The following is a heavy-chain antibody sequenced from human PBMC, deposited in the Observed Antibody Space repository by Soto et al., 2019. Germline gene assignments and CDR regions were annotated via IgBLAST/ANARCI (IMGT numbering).Heavy chain of an antibody. CDR2: IYPGDSDT. D-gene: IGHD3-22*01. J-gene: IGHJ4*02. CDR3: ARHLWNYYDSSGYLAPPYFDY. V-gene: IGHV5-51*01. Sequence: PXESLKLSWKCSGYSFTSYWNGLVLQMPGKGLEWMGIIYPGDSDTRYSPSFQGQVTISADKSISTAYLQWSSLKASDTAMYYCARHLWNYYDSSGYLAPPYFDYWGQGTLVTVSS. CDR1: GYSFTSYW.